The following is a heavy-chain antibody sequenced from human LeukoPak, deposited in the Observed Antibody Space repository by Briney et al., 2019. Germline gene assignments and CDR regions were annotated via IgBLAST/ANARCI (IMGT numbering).Heavy chain of an antibody. J-gene: IGHJ4*02. CDR3: ARVKYSSGWYFRDFDY. D-gene: IGHD6-19*01. CDR1: GFTFSSYS. Sequence: GGSLRLSCAASGFTFSSYSMNWVRQAPGKGLEWVSSISSSSSYIYYADSVKGRFTISRDNAKNSLYLQMNSLRAEDTAVYYCARVKYSSGWYFRDFDYWGQGTLVTVSS. V-gene: IGHV3-21*01. CDR2: ISSSSSYI.